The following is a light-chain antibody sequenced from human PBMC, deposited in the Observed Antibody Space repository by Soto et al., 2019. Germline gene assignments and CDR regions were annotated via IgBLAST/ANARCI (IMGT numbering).Light chain of an antibody. J-gene: IGKJ2*01. CDR1: QSVGNF. CDR2: NAS. CDR3: QHYADSPHT. V-gene: IGKV3-11*01. Sequence: EIVLAQSPATLSLSPGERATLSCRASQSVGNFLAWYQHRPGQAPRLLILNASTRATGIPPRFSGSGSGTDFTLTISRLEPEDFAVYYCQHYADSPHTFGQGTKLEIK.